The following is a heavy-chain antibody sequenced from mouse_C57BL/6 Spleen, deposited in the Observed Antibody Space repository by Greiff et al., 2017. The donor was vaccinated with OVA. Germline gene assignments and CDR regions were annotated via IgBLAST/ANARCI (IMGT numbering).Heavy chain of an antibody. CDR1: GYTFTSYW. CDR2: IDPSDSYT. D-gene: IGHD5-5*01. V-gene: IGHV1-50*01. CDR3: ARSGKNRDRGTTWDYFDY. Sequence: QVQLQQPGAELVKPGASVKLSCKASGYTFTSYWMQWVKQRPGQGLEWIGEIDPSDSYTNYNQKFKGKANLTVDTSSSPAYMQLSSLTSEDSAVYYCARSGKNRDRGTTWDYFDYWGQGTTLTVSS. J-gene: IGHJ2*01.